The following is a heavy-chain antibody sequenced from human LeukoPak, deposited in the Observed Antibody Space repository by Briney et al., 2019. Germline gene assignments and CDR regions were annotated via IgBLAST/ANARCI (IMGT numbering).Heavy chain of an antibody. CDR2: ISYDGSNK. D-gene: IGHD5-12*01. Sequence: GGSLRLSCAASGFTFSSYAMDWVRQAPGKGLEWVAVISYDGSNKYYADSVKGRFAISRDNSKNTLYLQMNSLRTEDTAVYYCARPYGGYVDYYFDYWGQGTLVTVSS. J-gene: IGHJ4*02. V-gene: IGHV3-30*09. CDR1: GFTFSSYA. CDR3: ARPYGGYVDYYFDY.